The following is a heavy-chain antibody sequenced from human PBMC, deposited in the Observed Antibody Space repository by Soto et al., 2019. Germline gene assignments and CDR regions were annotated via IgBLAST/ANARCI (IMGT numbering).Heavy chain of an antibody. CDR2: INHSGST. CDR1: GGSFSGYY. J-gene: IGHJ6*03. CDR3: ARGRAARHHAQAPFYYMDV. D-gene: IGHD6-6*01. V-gene: IGHV4-34*01. Sequence: QVQLQQWGAGLLKPSETLSLTCAVYGGSFSGYYWSWIRQPPGKGLAWIGEINHSGSTNYNPSLKSRFTISVDTSKNQCALKVSSVTAAATAVYYCARGRAARHHAQAPFYYMDVWGKGNTVTVSS.